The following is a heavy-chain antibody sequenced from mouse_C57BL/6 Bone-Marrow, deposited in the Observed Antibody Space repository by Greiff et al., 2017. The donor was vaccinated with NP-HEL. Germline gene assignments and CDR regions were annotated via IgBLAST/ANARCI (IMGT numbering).Heavy chain of an antibody. J-gene: IGHJ3*01. Sequence: QVQLQQSGAELAKPGASVKLSCKASGYTFTSYWLHWVKQRPGQGLEWIGYINPSSGYNKYNQKFKDKATLTADKSSSTDYMQLSSLTYDDSAVYYCARSLYYSYEPPGYAYWGQGTLVTVSA. CDR3: ARSLYYSYEPPGYAY. CDR2: INPSSGYN. D-gene: IGHD2-12*01. V-gene: IGHV1-7*01. CDR1: GYTFTSYW.